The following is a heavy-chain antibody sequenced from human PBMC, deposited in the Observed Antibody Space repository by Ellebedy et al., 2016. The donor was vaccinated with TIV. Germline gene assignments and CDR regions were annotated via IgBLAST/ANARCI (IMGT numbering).Heavy chain of an antibody. CDR1: GFTFSSYA. Sequence: GESLKISXAASGFTFSSYAMSWVRQAPGKGLEWVSAITGSGGSTYYADSVKGRFTISRDNSKNTLYLQMNSLRAEDTAVYYCATLPDYDFWSGYLVHWGQGTLVTVSS. CDR3: ATLPDYDFWSGYLVH. D-gene: IGHD3-3*01. J-gene: IGHJ4*02. V-gene: IGHV3-23*01. CDR2: ITGSGGST.